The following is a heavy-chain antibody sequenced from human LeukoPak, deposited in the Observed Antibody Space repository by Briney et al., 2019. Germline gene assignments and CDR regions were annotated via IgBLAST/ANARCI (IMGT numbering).Heavy chain of an antibody. CDR3: ASSRYDSSGYYGIIGY. CDR2: IRYDGTNK. J-gene: IGHJ4*02. Sequence: SGGSLRLSCAASGFTFSRYDMHWVRQAPGKGLEWVAFIRYDGTNKYYADSVRGRFTVSKDNSKNTLYLQMNSLRAEDTAVYYCASSRYDSSGYYGIIGYWGQGTLVTVSS. CDR1: GFTFSRYD. D-gene: IGHD3-22*01. V-gene: IGHV3-30*02.